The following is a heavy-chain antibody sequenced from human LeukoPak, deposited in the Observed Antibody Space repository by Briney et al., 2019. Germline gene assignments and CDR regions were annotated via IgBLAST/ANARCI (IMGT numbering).Heavy chain of an antibody. CDR3: ARADYYDSSGYLLEVYYFDY. Sequence: SVKVSCKASGGTFSSYAISWVRQAPGQGLEWMGGIIPIFGTANYAQKYQGRVTITTDESTSTAYMELSSLRSEDTAVYYCARADYYDSSGYLLEVYYFDYWGQGTLVTVSS. D-gene: IGHD3-22*01. CDR2: IIPIFGTA. J-gene: IGHJ4*02. CDR1: GGTFSSYA. V-gene: IGHV1-69*05.